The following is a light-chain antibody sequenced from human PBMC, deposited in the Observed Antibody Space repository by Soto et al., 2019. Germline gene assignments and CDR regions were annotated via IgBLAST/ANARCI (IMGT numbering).Light chain of an antibody. J-gene: IGLJ1*01. CDR3: ASYAGNSRYV. CDR1: SSDVGGYDY. CDR2: EVN. Sequence: QSVLTQPPSASGSPGQSVTISCTGVSSDVGGYDYVLWYQQSPGKAPKLIIFEVNKRPSGVPDRFSGSKSGNTASLTVSGLQAEDEAVYYCASYAGNSRYVFGTGTKVTVL. V-gene: IGLV2-8*01.